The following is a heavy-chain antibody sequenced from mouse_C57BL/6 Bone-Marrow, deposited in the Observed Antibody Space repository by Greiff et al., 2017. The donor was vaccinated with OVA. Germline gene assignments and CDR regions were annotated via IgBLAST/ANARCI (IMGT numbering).Heavy chain of an antibody. CDR2: IDPETGGT. V-gene: IGHV1-15*01. J-gene: IGHJ3*01. CDR3: TRREPWFAY. CDR1: GYTFTDYE. Sequence: VQRVESGAELVRPGASVTLSCKASGYTFTDYEMHWVKQTPVHGLEWIGAIDPETGGTAYNQKFKGKAILTADKSSSTAYMELRSLTSEDSAVYYCTRREPWFAYWGQGTLVTVSA.